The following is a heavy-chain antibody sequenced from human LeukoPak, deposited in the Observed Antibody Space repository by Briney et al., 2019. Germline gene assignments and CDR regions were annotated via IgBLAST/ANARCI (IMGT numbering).Heavy chain of an antibody. CDR2: LDKKDKGYVSAT. CDR3: TRDSGTYNWFDP. V-gene: IGHV3-73*01. CDR1: GFTYSGSA. J-gene: IGHJ5*02. Sequence: GGSLRLSCVSSGFTYSGSAIHGVRQSSGKGVEGVGQLDKKDKGYVSATAYAASVKGRLTLSTDDSINTAYLQMKRLKTEDTAIYFCTRDSGTYNWFDPWGQGTLVTVSS. D-gene: IGHD1-26*01.